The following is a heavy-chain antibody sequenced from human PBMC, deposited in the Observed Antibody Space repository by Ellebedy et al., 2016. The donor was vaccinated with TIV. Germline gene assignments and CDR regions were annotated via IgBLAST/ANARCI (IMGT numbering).Heavy chain of an antibody. Sequence: GESLKISCAASGFIFSNYGIHWVRPAPGKGLELVAVISDDGRNKYYADSVKGRFSISRDNSKNTLYLQRNSLRAEDTAVYSCARDLGHIWGSIDYWGQGTLVSVSS. CDR3: ARDLGHIWGSIDY. V-gene: IGHV3-30*03. CDR1: GFIFSNYG. D-gene: IGHD3-16*01. J-gene: IGHJ4*02. CDR2: ISDDGRNK.